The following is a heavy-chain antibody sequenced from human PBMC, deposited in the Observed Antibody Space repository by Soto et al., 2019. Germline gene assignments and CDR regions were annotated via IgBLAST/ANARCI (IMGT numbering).Heavy chain of an antibody. CDR3: ARHNLLWGVYARRGTYWFDP. CDR1: GGSISSYY. D-gene: IGHD2-8*01. V-gene: IGHV4-59*08. Sequence: SETLSLTCTVSGGSISSYYWSWIRQPPGKGLEWIGYIYYSGSTNYNPSLKSRVTISVDTSKNQFSLKLSSVTAADTAVYYCARHNLLWGVYARRGTYWFDPWGQGTLVTVSS. J-gene: IGHJ5*02. CDR2: IYYSGST.